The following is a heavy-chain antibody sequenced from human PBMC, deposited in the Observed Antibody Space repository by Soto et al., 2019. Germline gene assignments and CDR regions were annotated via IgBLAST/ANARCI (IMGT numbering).Heavy chain of an antibody. V-gene: IGHV4-31*03. CDR1: GGFITTGGYY. J-gene: IGHJ4*02. CDR2: IYYSGTT. D-gene: IGHD1-7*01. Sequence: SETLSVTCTVSGGFITTGGYYWSWIRQNPGKGLEWSGYIYYSGTTYYNPSLKSRVTISVDTSKNQFSLKVSSVTAADTAVYYCARERGTMATDYWGQGALVTVS. CDR3: ARERGTMATDY.